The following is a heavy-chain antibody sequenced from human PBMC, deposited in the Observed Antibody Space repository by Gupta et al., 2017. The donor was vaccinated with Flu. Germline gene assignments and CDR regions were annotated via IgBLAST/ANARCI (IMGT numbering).Heavy chain of an antibody. CDR3: AGGSEVRGTRTPSDY. Sequence: APGQGLEWMGWINPNSDDTKFEQKFQAGVTMTRDTSIRPAYMELTSLTSDDKAVYHCAGGSEVRGTRTPSDYWVQGTQVTVSS. J-gene: IGHJ4*02. D-gene: IGHD1-1*01. CDR2: INPNSDDT. V-gene: IGHV1-2*02.